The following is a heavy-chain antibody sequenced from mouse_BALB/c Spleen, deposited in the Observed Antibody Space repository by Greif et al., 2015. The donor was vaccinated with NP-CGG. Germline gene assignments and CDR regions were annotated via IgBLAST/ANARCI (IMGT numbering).Heavy chain of an antibody. CDR3: ARRHYYFDY. D-gene: IGHD3-1*01. V-gene: IGHV1-7*01. Sequence: VQLQESGAELAKPGASVKMSCKASGYTSTSYWMHWVKQRPGQGLEWIGYINPSTGYTEYNQKFKDKATLTADKSSSTAYMQLSSLTSEDSAVYYCARRHYYFDYWGQGTTLTVSS. CDR2: INPSTGYT. CDR1: GYTSTSYW. J-gene: IGHJ2*01.